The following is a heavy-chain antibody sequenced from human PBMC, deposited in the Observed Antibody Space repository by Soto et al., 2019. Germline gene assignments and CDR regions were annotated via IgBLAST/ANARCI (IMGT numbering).Heavy chain of an antibody. Sequence: QVQLVQSGGEVKKPGASVKVSCKASGYTFTSYGISWVRQAPGRGLEWMGWISTYNGNTNYAQKVQGRVTMTTDTSTSTAYMELRSLRSDDTAVYYCARASGDYGLSEYFQHWGQGTLVTVSS. D-gene: IGHD4-17*01. J-gene: IGHJ1*01. CDR1: GYTFTSYG. CDR2: ISTYNGNT. V-gene: IGHV1-18*01. CDR3: ARASGDYGLSEYFQH.